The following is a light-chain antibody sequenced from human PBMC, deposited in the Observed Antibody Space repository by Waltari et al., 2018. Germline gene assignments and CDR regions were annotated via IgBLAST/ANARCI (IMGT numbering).Light chain of an antibody. Sequence: QSVLTQPPSVSAAPGQKVPISCSGSASNIGNSYVSWYQQFPGAAPKVLIYGNDKRTTGIPDRFSGSKSGTSATLDITGLQTGDEADYYCGTWDNTLSAVFGGGTKVTVL. V-gene: IGLV1-51*02. CDR3: GTWDNTLSAV. J-gene: IGLJ2*01. CDR2: GND. CDR1: ASNIGNSY.